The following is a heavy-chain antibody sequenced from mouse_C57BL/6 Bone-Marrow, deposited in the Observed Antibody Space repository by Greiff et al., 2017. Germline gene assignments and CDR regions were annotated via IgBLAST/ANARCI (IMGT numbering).Heavy chain of an antibody. CDR3: ARQLRGWFAY. V-gene: IGHV1-81*01. CDR2: IYPRSGNT. Sequence: VHLVESGAELARPGASVKLSCKASGYTFTSYGISWVKQRTGQGLEWIGEIYPRSGNTYYNEKFKSKATLTVDTSSSTAYMQLSSLTSQDSAVYYCARQLRGWFAYWGQGTLVTVSA. D-gene: IGHD3-2*02. CDR1: GYTFTSYG. J-gene: IGHJ3*01.